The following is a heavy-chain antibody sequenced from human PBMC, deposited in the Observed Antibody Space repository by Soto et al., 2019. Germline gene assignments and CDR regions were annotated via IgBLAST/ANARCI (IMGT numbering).Heavy chain of an antibody. D-gene: IGHD6-19*01. V-gene: IGHV1-69*06. CDR3: ARAGPVSGNHAFDI. Sequence: QVQLVQSGAEVKKPGSSVKVSCKASGGSFSSYAISWVRQAPVQGIEWMGGIIPIFGAPTYAQKVQGRVTIIADKSTSTAYMELSSLRSEDTALYYCARAGPVSGNHAFDIWGQGTLVTVSS. J-gene: IGHJ3*02. CDR2: IIPIFGAP. CDR1: GGSFSSYA.